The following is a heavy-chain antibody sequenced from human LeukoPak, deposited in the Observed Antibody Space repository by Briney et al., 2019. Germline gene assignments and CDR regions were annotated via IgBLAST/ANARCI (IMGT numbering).Heavy chain of an antibody. J-gene: IGHJ4*02. CDR2: IYYSGST. CDR3: ARVVSGYYEVFDY. CDR1: GGSITSHY. D-gene: IGHD3-22*01. V-gene: IGHV4-59*11. Sequence: SETLSLTCTVSGGSITSHYWSWVRQPPGEGLEWIGYIYYSGSTNYNPSLKSRVTISVDTSKNQFSLKLSSVTAADTAVYYCARVVSGYYEVFDYWGQGTLVTVSS.